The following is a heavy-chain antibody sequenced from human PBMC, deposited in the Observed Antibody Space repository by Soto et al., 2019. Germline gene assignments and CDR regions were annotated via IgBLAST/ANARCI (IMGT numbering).Heavy chain of an antibody. CDR1: GYTFTSYA. CDR3: ARDLRRITMIVVARSAFDI. J-gene: IGHJ3*02. D-gene: IGHD3-22*01. Sequence: ASVKVSCKASGYTFTSYAMHWVRQAPGQRLEWMGWINPNSGGTNYAQKFQGRVTMTRDTSISTAYMELSRLRSDDTAVYYCARDLRRITMIVVARSAFDIWGQGTMVTVSS. V-gene: IGHV1-2*02. CDR2: INPNSGGT.